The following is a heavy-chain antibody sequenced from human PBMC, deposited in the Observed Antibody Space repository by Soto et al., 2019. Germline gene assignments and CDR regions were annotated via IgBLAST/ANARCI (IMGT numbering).Heavy chain of an antibody. CDR3: ARHPYYDSSGYHPPLFDY. V-gene: IGHV5-51*01. Sequence: GESLKISCKGSGYSFTSYWIGWVRQTPGKGLEWMGIIYPGDSDTSYSPSFQGQVTISADKSISTAYLQWSSLKASDTAMYYCARHPYYDSSGYHPPLFDYWGQGTLVTVSS. D-gene: IGHD3-22*01. CDR1: GYSFTSYW. CDR2: IYPGDSDT. J-gene: IGHJ4*02.